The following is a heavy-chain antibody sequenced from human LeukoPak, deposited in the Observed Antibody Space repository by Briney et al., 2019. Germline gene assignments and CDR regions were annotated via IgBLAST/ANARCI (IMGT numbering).Heavy chain of an antibody. J-gene: IGHJ4*02. D-gene: IGHD6-19*01. Sequence: ASVKVSCKASGYAFTSYGISWVRQAPGQGLEWMGWISAYNGNTNYAQKLQGRVTMTTDTSTSTAYMELRSLRSDDTAVYYCARGGAEVLQWLVEGLGDYWGQGTLVTVSS. V-gene: IGHV1-18*01. CDR3: ARGGAEVLQWLVEGLGDY. CDR2: ISAYNGNT. CDR1: GYAFTSYG.